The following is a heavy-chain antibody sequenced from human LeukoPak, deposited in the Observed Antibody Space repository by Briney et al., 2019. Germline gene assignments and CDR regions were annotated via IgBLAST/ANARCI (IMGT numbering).Heavy chain of an antibody. J-gene: IGHJ4*02. CDR3: ARDFNPYYDILTGYYNFDY. Sequence: ASVKVSCKASGYTFTGYYMHWVRQAPGQGLEWMGRINPNIGGTNYAQRFQGRATMTRDTSISTAYMELSRLRSDDTAVYYCARDFNPYYDILTGYYNFDYWGQGTLVTVSS. D-gene: IGHD3-9*01. V-gene: IGHV1-2*06. CDR2: INPNIGGT. CDR1: GYTFTGYY.